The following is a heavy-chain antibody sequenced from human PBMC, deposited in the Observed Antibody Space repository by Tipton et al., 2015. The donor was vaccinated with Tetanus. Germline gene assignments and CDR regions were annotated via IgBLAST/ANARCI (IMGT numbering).Heavy chain of an antibody. Sequence: GSLRLSCAASGITFSSYTMNWVRQAPGKGLEWVSSVSPTSSHIYYADSVKGRFTISRDNAKNSLYLQMNSLRAEDTAVYYCARDRDGDYAAFDYWGQGTLVTVSS. D-gene: IGHD4-17*01. CDR2: VSPTSSHI. CDR1: GITFSSYT. J-gene: IGHJ4*02. CDR3: ARDRDGDYAAFDY. V-gene: IGHV3-21*01.